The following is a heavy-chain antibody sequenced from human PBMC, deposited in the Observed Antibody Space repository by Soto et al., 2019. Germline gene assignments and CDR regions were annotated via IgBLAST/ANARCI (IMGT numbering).Heavy chain of an antibody. Sequence: QVQLQQWGAGLLKPSETLSLTCAVYGGSFSGYYWSWIRQPPGKGLEWIGEINHSGSTNYNPSLKSRVTIXXATSKTQFSLKLSSVTAADTAVYYCASGYGRNFDYWGQGTLVTVSS. CDR1: GGSFSGYY. CDR3: ASGYGRNFDY. CDR2: INHSGST. J-gene: IGHJ4*02. D-gene: IGHD3-10*01. V-gene: IGHV4-34*01.